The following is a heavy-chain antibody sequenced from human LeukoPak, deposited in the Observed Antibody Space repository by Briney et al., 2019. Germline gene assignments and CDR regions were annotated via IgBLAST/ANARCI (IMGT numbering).Heavy chain of an antibody. Sequence: GESLKISCKGSGYSFTSYWIGWVRQMPGKGLGWMGIIYPCDSDTRYSPSFQGQVTISADKSISTAYLQWSSLKASDTAMYYCARSGRGFLNWFDPWGQGTLVTVSS. CDR3: ARSGRGFLNWFDP. V-gene: IGHV5-51*01. CDR1: GYSFTSYW. D-gene: IGHD1-14*01. CDR2: IYPCDSDT. J-gene: IGHJ5*02.